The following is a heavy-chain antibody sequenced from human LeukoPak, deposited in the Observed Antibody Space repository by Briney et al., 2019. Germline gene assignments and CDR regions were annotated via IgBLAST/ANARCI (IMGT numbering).Heavy chain of an antibody. V-gene: IGHV4-39*07. D-gene: IGHD6-19*01. J-gene: IGHJ4*02. Sequence: SETLSLTCTVSGGSISSSTYYWGWIRQPPGEGLEWLGSIYYSGSTYYNPSLKSRVTISVDTSKNQYSLKLSSVTAADTAVYYCARGPWEYSSGDCWGQGTLVTVSS. CDR3: ARGPWEYSSGDC. CDR2: IYYSGST. CDR1: GGSISSSTYY.